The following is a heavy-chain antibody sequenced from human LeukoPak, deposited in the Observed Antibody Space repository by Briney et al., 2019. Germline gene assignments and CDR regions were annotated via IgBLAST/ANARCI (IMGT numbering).Heavy chain of an antibody. Sequence: GSSVKVSCKASGYTFTGYYIYWVRQAPGQGLEWMGWINPNSGGTNYAQKFQGRVTMTRDTSISTAYMELSRLRSDDTAVYYCASGSGYELGGAFDIWGRGTMVTVSS. V-gene: IGHV1-2*02. CDR1: GYTFTGYY. CDR3: ASGSGYELGGAFDI. CDR2: INPNSGGT. J-gene: IGHJ3*02. D-gene: IGHD5-12*01.